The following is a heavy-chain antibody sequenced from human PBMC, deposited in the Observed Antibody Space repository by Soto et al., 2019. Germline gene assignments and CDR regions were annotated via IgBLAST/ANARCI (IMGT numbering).Heavy chain of an antibody. J-gene: IGHJ6*02. CDR3: ASMGYYYGMDV. CDR2: IFYSGST. CDR1: GGSISGYY. D-gene: IGHD3-10*01. Sequence: QVQLQESGPGLVKPSETLSLTCTVSGGSISGYYWSWIRQPPGKGLEWIGYIFYSGSTNYNPSLRSRVTISVDTSKNQFSLKLSSVTAADTAVYYCASMGYYYGMDVWGQGTTVTVSS. V-gene: IGHV4-59*12.